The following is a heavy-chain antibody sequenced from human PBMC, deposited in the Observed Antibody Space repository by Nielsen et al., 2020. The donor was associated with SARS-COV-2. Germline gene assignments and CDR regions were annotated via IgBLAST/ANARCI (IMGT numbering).Heavy chain of an antibody. CDR1: GFTFDDYA. CDR2: ISWNSGSI. D-gene: IGHD4-17*01. V-gene: IGHV3-9*01. J-gene: IGHJ2*01. Sequence: SLRLSCAASGFTFDDYAMHWVRQAPGKGLEWVSGISWNSGSIGYADSVKGRFTISRDNAKNSLYLQMNSLRAEDTALYYCAKLGDYVHWYFDLWGRGTLVTVSS. CDR3: AKLGDYVHWYFDL.